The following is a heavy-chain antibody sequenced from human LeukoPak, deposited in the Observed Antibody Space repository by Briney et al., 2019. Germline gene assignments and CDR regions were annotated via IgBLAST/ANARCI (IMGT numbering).Heavy chain of an antibody. D-gene: IGHD2-2*02. Sequence: GGSLRLSCAASGFTLSSSWMHWVRQAPGKGLVWVSRINNDGSSTTYADSVKGRFTISRDSAKNTLYLQMNSLRAEDTAVYYCARGGGYCSSTSCYTFDYWGQGTLVTVSS. V-gene: IGHV3-74*01. J-gene: IGHJ4*02. CDR2: INNDGSST. CDR3: ARGGGYCSSTSCYTFDY. CDR1: GFTLSSSW.